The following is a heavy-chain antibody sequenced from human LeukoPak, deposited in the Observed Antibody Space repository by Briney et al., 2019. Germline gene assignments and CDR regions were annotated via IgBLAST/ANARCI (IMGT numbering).Heavy chain of an antibody. Sequence: KPSETLSLTCAVYGGSFSGYYWSWIRQPPGKGLEWNGETNHSGSTNYNPTLKSRVTISVDTSKIQLSLKLGSVTAADTAVYYCARVGDQYSSSPLNYFDYWGQGTLVSVSS. CDR1: GGSFSGYY. J-gene: IGHJ4*02. CDR2: TNHSGST. D-gene: IGHD6-13*01. CDR3: ARVGDQYSSSPLNYFDY. V-gene: IGHV4-34*01.